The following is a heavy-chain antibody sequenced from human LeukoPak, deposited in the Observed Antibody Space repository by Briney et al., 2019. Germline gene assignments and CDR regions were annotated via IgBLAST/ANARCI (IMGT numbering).Heavy chain of an antibody. D-gene: IGHD4-11*01. CDR2: ISYDGSNK. V-gene: IGHV3-30-3*01. CDR1: GFTFGSYA. CDR3: ARADYPAHAFDI. Sequence: GGSLRLSCAASGFTFGSYAMHWVRQAPGKGLEWVAVISYDGSNKYYADSVKGRFTISRDNSKNTLYLQMSSLRAEDTAVYYCARADYPAHAFDIWGQGTMVTVSS. J-gene: IGHJ3*02.